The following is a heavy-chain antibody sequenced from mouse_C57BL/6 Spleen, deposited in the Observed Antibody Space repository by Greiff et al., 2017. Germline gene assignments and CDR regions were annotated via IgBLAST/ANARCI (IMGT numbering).Heavy chain of an antibody. V-gene: IGHV1-52*01. CDR1: GYTFTSYW. J-gene: IGHJ1*03. CDR3: ARAYYGSSYYWYFDV. CDR2: IDPSDSET. Sequence: QVQLKQPGAELVRPGSSVKLSCKASGYTFTSYWMHWVKQRPIQGLEWIGNIDPSDSETHYNQKFKDKATLTVDKSSSTAYMQLSSLSSEDSAVYYCARAYYGSSYYWYFDVWGTGTTVTVSS. D-gene: IGHD1-1*01.